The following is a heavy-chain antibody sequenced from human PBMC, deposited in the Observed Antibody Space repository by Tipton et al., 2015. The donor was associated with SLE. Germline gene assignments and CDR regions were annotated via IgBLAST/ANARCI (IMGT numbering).Heavy chain of an antibody. D-gene: IGHD3-3*01. J-gene: IGHJ4*02. Sequence: VQLVQSGAEVKKPGASVKVSCKASGYTFTGYYMHWVRQAPGQGLEWMGRINPNSGGTNYAQKFQGRVTMTRDTSISTAYMELSRLRSDDTAVYYCARDHYDFWSGYYTGVDYWGQGTLVTVSS. CDR2: INPNSGGT. CDR3: ARDHYDFWSGYYTGVDY. CDR1: GYTFTGYY. V-gene: IGHV1-2*06.